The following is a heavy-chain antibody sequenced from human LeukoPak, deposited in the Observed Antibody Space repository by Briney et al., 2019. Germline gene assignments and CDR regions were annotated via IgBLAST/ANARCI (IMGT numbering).Heavy chain of an antibody. Sequence: PGGSLRLSCAASGFTFINAWMSWVRQAPGKGLEWVGRIKTKTDGGTTDYAAPVKGRFTISRDDSKNTVYLQMNGLKTEDTAVYYCVSQYFDFWGQGTLVTVSS. J-gene: IGHJ4*02. CDR1: GFTFINAW. CDR2: IKTKTDGGTT. V-gene: IGHV3-15*01. CDR3: VSQYFDF.